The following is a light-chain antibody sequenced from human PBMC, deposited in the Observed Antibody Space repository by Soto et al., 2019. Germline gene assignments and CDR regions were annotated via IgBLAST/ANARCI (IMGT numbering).Light chain of an antibody. V-gene: IGKV1-5*03. CDR2: KAS. Sequence: DIQMTQSPSTLSGSVGDRVTITCRASQTISSWLAWYQQKPGKAPKLLIYKASTLESGVPSRFSGSGSGTEFTLTISSLQPDDFATYYCQQYMSYSFVQGT. CDR3: QQYMSYS. J-gene: IGKJ1*01. CDR1: QTISSW.